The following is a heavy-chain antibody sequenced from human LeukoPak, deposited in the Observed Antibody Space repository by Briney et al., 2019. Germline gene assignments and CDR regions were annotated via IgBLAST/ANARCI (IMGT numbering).Heavy chain of an antibody. V-gene: IGHV4-34*01. Sequence: SETLSLTCAVSVGSFSGYYWSWIRQPPGKGLEWIGEINHSGSTNYNSSLKSRVTISVETSKNQFSLKLSSVTAADTAVYYCARGYYGSGSHCCHMDVWGKGTTITVS. J-gene: IGHJ6*03. CDR1: VGSFSGYY. CDR2: INHSGST. D-gene: IGHD3-10*01. CDR3: ARGYYGSGSHCCHMDV.